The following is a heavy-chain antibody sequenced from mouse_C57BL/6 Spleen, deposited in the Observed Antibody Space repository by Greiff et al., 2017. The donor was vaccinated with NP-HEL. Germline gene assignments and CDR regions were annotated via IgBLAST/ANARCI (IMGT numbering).Heavy chain of an antibody. CDR3: TTGYGNYDY. Sequence: VQLQQSGAELVRPGASVKLSCTASGFNIKDDYMHWVKQRPEQGLEWIGWIDPENGDTEYASKFQGKATITADTSSNTAYLQLSSLTSEDTAVYYCTTGYGNYDYWGQGTTLTVSS. CDR1: GFNIKDDY. J-gene: IGHJ2*01. CDR2: IDPENGDT. V-gene: IGHV14-4*01. D-gene: IGHD2-1*01.